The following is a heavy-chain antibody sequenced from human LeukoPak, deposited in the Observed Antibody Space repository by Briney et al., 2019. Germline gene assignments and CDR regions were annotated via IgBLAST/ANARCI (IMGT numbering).Heavy chain of an antibody. J-gene: IGHJ4*02. V-gene: IGHV3-23*01. CDR1: GFTFSSYA. CDR2: ISGSGGST. CDR3: AKDRTDEYYYDSSGYEY. D-gene: IGHD3-22*01. Sequence: GGSLRLSCADPGFTFSSYAMSWVRQAPGKGLEWVSAISGSGGSTYYADSVKGRFTISRDNSKNTLYLQMNSLRAEDTAVYYCAKDRTDEYYYDSSGYEYWGQGTLVTVSS.